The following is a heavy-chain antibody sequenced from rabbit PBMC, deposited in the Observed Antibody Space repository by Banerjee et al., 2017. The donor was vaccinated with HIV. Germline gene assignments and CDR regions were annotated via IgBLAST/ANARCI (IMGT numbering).Heavy chain of an antibody. V-gene: IGHV1S45*01. Sequence: QEQLVESGGGLVQPEGSLTLTCTASGFSFSSSYYMCWVRQAPGKGLEWIACIYAGSSGSTYYASWAKGRFTISKTSSTTVTLQMTSLTAADTATYFCARIDTIDDTYFNLWGQGTLVTVS. J-gene: IGHJ4*01. CDR2: IYAGSSGST. CDR3: ARIDTIDDTYFNL. CDR1: GFSFSSSYY. D-gene: IGHD1-1*01.